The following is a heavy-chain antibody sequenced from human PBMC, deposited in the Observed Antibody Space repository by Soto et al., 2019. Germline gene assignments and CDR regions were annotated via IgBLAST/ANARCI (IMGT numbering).Heavy chain of an antibody. CDR3: ARGGTTGGLDV. Sequence: QVQLVESGGGVVQPGTSLRLSCVGSGFTFRSYVIHWVRQAPGKGLAWVALTSYDGSNNFYGDSVKGRFTISRHNSRNTVELQMDSLRFEDTALYYCARGGTTGGLDVWGQGTLDSVSS. V-gene: IGHV3-33*05. D-gene: IGHD3-16*01. J-gene: IGHJ4*02. CDR1: GFTFRSYV. CDR2: TSYDGSNN.